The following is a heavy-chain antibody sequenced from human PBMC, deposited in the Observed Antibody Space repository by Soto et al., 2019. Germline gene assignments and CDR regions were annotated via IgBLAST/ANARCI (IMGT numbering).Heavy chain of an antibody. Sequence: PSETLSLTCTVLCGSLSDYFWTWIRQPPGKGLEWIGEINHSGSTHYNPSLKSRVIISIDTSKNQFSLKLTSVTAADTAVYYCGIYYYYYDMDVWGIGPTVTVSS. CDR3: GIYYYYYDMDV. J-gene: IGHJ6*04. CDR2: INHSGST. V-gene: IGHV4-34*01. CDR1: CGSLSDYF.